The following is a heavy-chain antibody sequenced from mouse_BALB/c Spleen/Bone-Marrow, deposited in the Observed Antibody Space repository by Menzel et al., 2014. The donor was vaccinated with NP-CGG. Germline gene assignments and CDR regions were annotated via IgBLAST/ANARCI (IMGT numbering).Heavy chain of an antibody. CDR2: IRNKANGYTT. CDR1: GFTFTDYY. CDR3: ARDKGRVFFDY. J-gene: IGHJ2*01. V-gene: IGHV7-3*02. Sequence: EVQGVESGGGLVQPGGSLRLSCATSGFTFTDYYMNWVRQPPGKALEWLGFIRNKANGYTTEYSASVKGRFTISRDNSQNSLYLQMNTLRAEDSATYYCARDKGRVFFDYWGQGTTLTGSS.